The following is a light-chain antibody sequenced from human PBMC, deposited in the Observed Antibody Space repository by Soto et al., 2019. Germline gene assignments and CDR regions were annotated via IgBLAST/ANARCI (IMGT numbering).Light chain of an antibody. CDR2: ATS. V-gene: IGKV3-15*01. CDR3: XXXNXWPLT. J-gene: IGKJ4*01. CDR1: HRVSSY. Sequence: EIVMTQSPATLSVSPGERATLSCRASHRVSSYFAWYQQKPGQAPSRLIFATSTRATGIPARFSGSGSGTEFTLTICSLQSEDFAVYYXXXXNXWPLTFGGGTKVDI.